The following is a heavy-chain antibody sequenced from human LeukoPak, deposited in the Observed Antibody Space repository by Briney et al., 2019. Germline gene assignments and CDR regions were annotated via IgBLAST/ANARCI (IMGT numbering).Heavy chain of an antibody. CDR1: GFTFSIYC. D-gene: IGHD1-26*01. CDR2: ITPTSTSI. CDR3: AKAPRSSGASENNWFDH. J-gene: IGHJ5*02. Sequence: GGSLRLSCAASGFTFSIYCMHWVRQAPGKGLEWVSSITPTSTSIFYADSVRGRFTISRDNSMNTLYLQMNTLRAEDTAVYYCAKAPRSSGASENNWFDHWGQGTLVTVSS. V-gene: IGHV3-21*04.